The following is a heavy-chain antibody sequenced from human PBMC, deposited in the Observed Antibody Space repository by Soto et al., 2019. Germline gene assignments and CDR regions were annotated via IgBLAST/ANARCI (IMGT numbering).Heavy chain of an antibody. CDR2: IYYSGST. J-gene: IGHJ4*02. D-gene: IGHD6-19*01. CDR1: AVSIRTSSYY. Sequence: SETLPITYTVSAVSIRTSSYYWGSIRQPPRKGLERIGSIYYSGSTYYNPSLKSRVTLSVDTSKNQFSLKLSSVTAADSAVYFCARHQEIGKAVAAYFDYWGQGTLVTVS. CDR3: ARHQEIGKAVAAYFDY. V-gene: IGHV4-39*01.